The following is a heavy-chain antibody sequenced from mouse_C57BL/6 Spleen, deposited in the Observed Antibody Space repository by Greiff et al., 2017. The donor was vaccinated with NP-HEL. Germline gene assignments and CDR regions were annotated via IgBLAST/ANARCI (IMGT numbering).Heavy chain of an antibody. Sequence: EVKLVESGGGLVKPGGSLKLSCAASGFTFSSYTMSWVRQTPEKRLEWVATISGGGGNTYYPDSVKGRFTIARDNAKNTLYLQMSSLRSEDTALYYCASHITTVVADWYFDVWGTGTTVTVSS. D-gene: IGHD1-1*01. CDR3: ASHITTVVADWYFDV. J-gene: IGHJ1*03. CDR2: ISGGGGNT. CDR1: GFTFSSYT. V-gene: IGHV5-9*01.